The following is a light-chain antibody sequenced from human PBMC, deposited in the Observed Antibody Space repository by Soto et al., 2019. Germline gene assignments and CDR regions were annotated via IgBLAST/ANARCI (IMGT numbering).Light chain of an antibody. V-gene: IGKV1-16*01. CDR3: QQHDSYPIT. CDR1: QGIRNY. J-gene: IGKJ5*01. CDR2: AAS. Sequence: DIQMTQSPSSMSASVGDRVTIACRASQGIRNYLVWFQQKPGKAPKSLMYAASILQSGVPSRFSGSGSGTDFTLTISSLQPEDFATYYYQQHDSYPITFGQGTRLEMK.